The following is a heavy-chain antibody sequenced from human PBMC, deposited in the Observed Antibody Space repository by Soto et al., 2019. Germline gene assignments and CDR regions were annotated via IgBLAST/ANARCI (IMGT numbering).Heavy chain of an antibody. J-gene: IGHJ6*02. CDR1: GFTFSDYY. V-gene: IGHV3-11*06. CDR3: ARDGGYCSSTSCYTMVPNYYYYGMDV. Sequence: QVQLVESGGGLVKPGGSLRLSCAASGFTFSDYYMSWIRQAPGKGLEWVSYISSSSSYTNYADSVKGRFTISRDNAKNSLYLQRNSLRAEDSAVYYCARDGGYCSSTSCYTMVPNYYYYGMDVWGQGSTVTVSS. CDR2: ISSSSSYT. D-gene: IGHD2-2*02.